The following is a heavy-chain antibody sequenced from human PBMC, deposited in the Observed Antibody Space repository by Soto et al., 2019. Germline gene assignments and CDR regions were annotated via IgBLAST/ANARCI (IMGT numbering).Heavy chain of an antibody. Sequence: GGSLRLSCAASGFTFSSYSMNWVRQAPGKGLEWVSSISSSSSYIYYADSVKGRFTISRDNAKNSLYLQMNSLRAEDTAVYYCAREWELTSSPFDYWGQGTLVTVSS. CDR1: GFTFSSYS. J-gene: IGHJ4*02. CDR3: AREWELTSSPFDY. CDR2: ISSSSSYI. D-gene: IGHD1-26*01. V-gene: IGHV3-21*01.